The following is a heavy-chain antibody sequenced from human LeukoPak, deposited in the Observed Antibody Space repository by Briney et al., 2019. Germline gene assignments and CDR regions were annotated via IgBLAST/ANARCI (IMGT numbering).Heavy chain of an antibody. CDR2: IIPIFGTA. V-gene: IGHV1-69*13. Sequence: GASVTVSCKASGGTFSSYAISWVRQAPGQGLEWMGGIIPIFGTANYAQKFQGRVTITADESTSTACMELSSLRSEDTAVYYCARRRRQWLVSHWFDPWGQGTLVTVSS. D-gene: IGHD6-19*01. CDR3: ARRRRQWLVSHWFDP. CDR1: GGTFSSYA. J-gene: IGHJ5*02.